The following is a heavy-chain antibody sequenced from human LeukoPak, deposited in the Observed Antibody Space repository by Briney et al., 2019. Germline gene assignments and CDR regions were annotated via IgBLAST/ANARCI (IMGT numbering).Heavy chain of an antibody. Sequence: SETLSLTCTVSGGSISSYYWSWIRQPAGKGLEWMGRIYTSGSTNYNPSLKSRVTISVDTSKNQFSLKLSSVTAADTAVYYCARDGDYKGWFDPWGQGTLVTVSS. D-gene: IGHD4-11*01. V-gene: IGHV4-4*07. CDR2: IYTSGST. CDR3: ARDGDYKGWFDP. J-gene: IGHJ5*02. CDR1: GGSISSYY.